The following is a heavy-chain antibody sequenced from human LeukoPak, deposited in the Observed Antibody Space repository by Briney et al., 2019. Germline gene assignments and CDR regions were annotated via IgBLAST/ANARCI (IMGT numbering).Heavy chain of an antibody. CDR3: AKDGGQGADY. Sequence: GRSLRLSCAASGFTFDDYAMHWVRQAPGKGLEWVSGISGSDGSTYYADSVKGRFTISRDNSKNTLYLQMNSLRAEDVAVYYCAKDGGQGADYWGQGTLVSVSS. J-gene: IGHJ4*02. CDR2: ISGSDGST. D-gene: IGHD3-16*01. V-gene: IGHV3-23*01. CDR1: GFTFDDYA.